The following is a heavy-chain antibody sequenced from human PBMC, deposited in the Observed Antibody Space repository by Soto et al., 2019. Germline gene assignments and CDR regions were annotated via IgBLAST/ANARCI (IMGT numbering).Heavy chain of an antibody. J-gene: IGHJ4*02. Sequence: QVQLQEPGPRLVSPSETLSLTCTVSGASVTSGDFYWSWIRQPPGKGLEWIGYVYYNESAYYNPSLKSRTSISVDTSKNHFTLELSSVTAADTDVYYCAALLAGGWGQGSLVTVSS. D-gene: IGHD3-10*01. V-gene: IGHV4-30-4*01. CDR3: AALLAGG. CDR2: VYYNESA. CDR1: GASVTSGDFY.